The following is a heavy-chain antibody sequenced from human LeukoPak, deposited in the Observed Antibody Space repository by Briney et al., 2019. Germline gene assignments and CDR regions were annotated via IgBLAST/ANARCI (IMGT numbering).Heavy chain of an antibody. D-gene: IGHD4-17*01. V-gene: IGHV3-73*01. CDR2: IRSKANNYAT. Sequence: GGSLKLSCAASGFTFSGSVIHWVRQASGKGLEWVGRIRSKANNYATAYAASVKGRFTISRDDSKNTAYLQMNSLKTEDTAVYYCAKDLTTWDSFSDHWGQGTLVTVSS. CDR3: AKDLTTWDSFSDH. J-gene: IGHJ4*02. CDR1: GFTFSGSV.